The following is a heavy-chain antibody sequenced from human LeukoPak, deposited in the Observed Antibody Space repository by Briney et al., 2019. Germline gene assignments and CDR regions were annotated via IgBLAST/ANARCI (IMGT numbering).Heavy chain of an antibody. CDR3: ARTHYYGTGSYYPNAFDI. Sequence: ASVSVSCKAARYTFTGYYMHWVRHVPGEGLEWVVWIHPNSGGTSYAQKFQGRVTMNRDTYISTAYMELSRLRSDDTAVYYCARTHYYGTGSYYPNAFDIWGQGTMVTVSS. V-gene: IGHV1-2*02. CDR1: RYTFTGYY. D-gene: IGHD3-10*01. J-gene: IGHJ3*02. CDR2: IHPNSGGT.